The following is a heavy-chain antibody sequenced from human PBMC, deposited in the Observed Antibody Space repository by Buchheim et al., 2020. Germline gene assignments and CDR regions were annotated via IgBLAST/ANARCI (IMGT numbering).Heavy chain of an antibody. CDR1: GFTFSNAW. CDR3: TTVNYYDSSGYYYEFADY. J-gene: IGHJ4*02. CDR2: IKSKTDGGTT. Sequence: EVQLVESGGGLVKPGGSLRLSCAASGFTFSNAWMSWVRQAPGKGLEWVGRIKSKTDGGTTDYAAPVKGRFTIPSEDSKNTMYLQMNRLKTEDTAVYYCTTVNYYDSSGYYYEFADYWGQGTL. D-gene: IGHD3-22*01. V-gene: IGHV3-15*01.